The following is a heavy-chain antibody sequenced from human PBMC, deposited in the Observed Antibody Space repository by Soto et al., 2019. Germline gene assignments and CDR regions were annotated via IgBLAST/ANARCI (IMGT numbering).Heavy chain of an antibody. D-gene: IGHD1-1*01. V-gene: IGHV3-74*01. J-gene: IGHJ4*02. Sequence: EVQLVESGGGLVQPGGSLRLSCAASGFTFGSYWMHWVRQAPGKGLVWVSRISPDGTSTSNADSVKGRFTISRDNTKNTLHLQMDSLRVEDTAVYYCVRDGGELAHWGQGTLVTVSS. CDR2: ISPDGTST. CDR1: GFTFGSYW. CDR3: VRDGGELAH.